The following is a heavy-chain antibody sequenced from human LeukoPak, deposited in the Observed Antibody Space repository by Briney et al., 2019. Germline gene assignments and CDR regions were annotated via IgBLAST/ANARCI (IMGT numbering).Heavy chain of an antibody. CDR3: AHSGSYYDSSGYVRGTDAFDI. CDR2: IYSGGST. CDR1: GFTVSSNY. J-gene: IGHJ3*02. V-gene: IGHV3-66*01. Sequence: TGGSLRLSCAASGFTVSSNYMSWVRQAPGKGLEWVSVIYSGGSTYYADSVKGRFTISRDNSKNALYLQMNSLRAEDTAVYYCAHSGSYYDSSGYVRGTDAFDIWGQGTMVTVSS. D-gene: IGHD3-22*01.